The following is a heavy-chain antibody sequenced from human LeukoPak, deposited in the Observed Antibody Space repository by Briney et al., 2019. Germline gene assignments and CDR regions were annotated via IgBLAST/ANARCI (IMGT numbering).Heavy chain of an antibody. CDR1: GFAVSNKY. V-gene: IGHV3-66*01. CDR2: LYSGGST. CDR3: ARARGVYDGLYYFDY. D-gene: IGHD5/OR15-5a*01. Sequence: GGSLRLSCAASGFAVSNKYMIWVRQAPGKGLDWVSVLYSGGSTYYADSVKGRFTVSRDISQNTLFLQMNSLRAEDTAAYYCARARGVYDGLYYFDYWGQGTLVTVSS. J-gene: IGHJ4*02.